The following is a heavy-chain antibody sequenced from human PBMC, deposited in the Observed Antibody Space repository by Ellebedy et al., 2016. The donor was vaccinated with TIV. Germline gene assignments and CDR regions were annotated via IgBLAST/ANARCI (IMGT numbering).Heavy chain of an antibody. CDR2: ISSSSSTI. CDR3: ATSSGSGYPLY. J-gene: IGHJ4*02. V-gene: IGHV3-48*04. CDR1: GFTFSSYS. Sequence: GGSLRLSXAASGFTFSSYSMNWVRQAPGKGLEWVSYISSSSSTIYYADSVKGRFTISRDNAKNSLYLQMNRLRAEDTALYYCATSSGSGYPLYWGQGTLVTVSS. D-gene: IGHD3-22*01.